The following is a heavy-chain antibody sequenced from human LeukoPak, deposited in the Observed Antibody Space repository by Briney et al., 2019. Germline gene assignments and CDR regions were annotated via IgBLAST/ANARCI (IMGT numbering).Heavy chain of an antibody. Sequence: GGSLSSSGAPSDFPFTSNALSWFGKAPGKGLEWVSAISGSGGSTYYADSMKGRFTISRDNSKNTLYLQMNSLRVEDTAVYYCARDWYSSGWMSPFDYWGQGTLVTVAS. CDR3: ARDWYSSGWMSPFDY. D-gene: IGHD6-19*01. J-gene: IGHJ4*02. CDR2: ISGSGGST. CDR1: DFPFTSNA. V-gene: IGHV3-23*01.